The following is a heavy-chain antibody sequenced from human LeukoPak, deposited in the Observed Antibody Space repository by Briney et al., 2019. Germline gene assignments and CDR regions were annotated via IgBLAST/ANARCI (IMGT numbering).Heavy chain of an antibody. CDR3: AKVAHYDFWSGPDYCMDV. CDR1: GFTFSSYA. Sequence: GGSLRLSCAASGFTFSSYAMSWVRQAPGKGLEWVSAISGSGGSTYYADSVKGRFTISRDNSKNTLYLQMNSLRAEDTAVYYCAKVAHYDFWSGPDYCMDVWGKGTTVTVSS. CDR2: ISGSGGST. J-gene: IGHJ6*03. V-gene: IGHV3-23*01. D-gene: IGHD3-3*01.